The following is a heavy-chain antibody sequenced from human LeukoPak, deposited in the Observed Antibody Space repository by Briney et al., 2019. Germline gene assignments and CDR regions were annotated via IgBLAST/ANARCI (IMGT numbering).Heavy chain of an antibody. CDR2: MNPNSGNT. J-gene: IGHJ4*02. V-gene: IGHV1-8*01. CDR3: ARGDYYDSSATFDY. D-gene: IGHD3-22*01. CDR1: GYTFTSYD. Sequence: ASVKVSCTASGYTFTSYDINWVRQATGQGLEWMGWMNPNSGNTGYAQKFQGRVTMTRNTSISTAYMELSSLRSEDTAVYYCARGDYYDSSATFDYWGQGTLVTVSS.